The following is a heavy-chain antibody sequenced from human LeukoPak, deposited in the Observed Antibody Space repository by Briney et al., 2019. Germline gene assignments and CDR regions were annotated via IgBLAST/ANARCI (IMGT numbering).Heavy chain of an antibody. CDR3: ARGGGYDAFDI. CDR1: GASISCYY. Sequence: SETLSLTCTVSGASISCYYWSWIRQPPGKGLEWIGYIYYSGSTNYNPSLKSRVTLSVDTSKNQFSLKLSSVTAADTAVYYCARGGGYDAFDIWGQGTTVTVSS. CDR2: IYYSGST. D-gene: IGHD6-13*01. J-gene: IGHJ3*02. V-gene: IGHV4-59*01.